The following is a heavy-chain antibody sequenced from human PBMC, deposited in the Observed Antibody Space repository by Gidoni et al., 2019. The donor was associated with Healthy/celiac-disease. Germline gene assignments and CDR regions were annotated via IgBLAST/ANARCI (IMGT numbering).Heavy chain of an antibody. CDR3: ARHLIEGSSGYYGHCDY. D-gene: IGHD3-22*01. J-gene: IGHJ4*02. CDR2: ICPGDSDT. V-gene: IGHV5-51*01. Sequence: EVQLVQSGAEVKKPGESLKISCKGSGYSFTSYWIGWVRQMPGKGLEWMGIICPGDSDTRYSPSLQGQVTISADKSISTADLQWSSLKASDTAMYYCARHLIEGSSGYYGHCDYWGQGTLVTVSS. CDR1: GYSFTSYW.